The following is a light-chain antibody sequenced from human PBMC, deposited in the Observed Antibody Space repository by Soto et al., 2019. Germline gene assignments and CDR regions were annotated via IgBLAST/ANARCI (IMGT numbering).Light chain of an antibody. CDR3: QQYDE. J-gene: IGKJ1*01. CDR1: QSVLYSSNNKNY. V-gene: IGKV4-1*01. CDR2: WAS. Sequence: DIVMTQSPDSLAVALGERATINCKSSQSVLYSSNNKNYLAWYQQKPGQPPKLLIYWASTRESGVPDRFSGSASGTDFTLTISSLQAEDVAVYYCQQYDEFGQGTKVDIK.